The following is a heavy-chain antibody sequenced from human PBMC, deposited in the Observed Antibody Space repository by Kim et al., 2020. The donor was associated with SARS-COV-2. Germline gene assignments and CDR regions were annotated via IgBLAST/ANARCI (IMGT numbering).Heavy chain of an antibody. D-gene: IGHD4-17*01. J-gene: IGHJ2*01. CDR3: ARHCGATVNWYFDL. V-gene: IGHV4-39*01. CDR2: IYYSGST. Sequence: SETLSLTCTVSGGSISSSSYYWGWIRQPPGKGLEWIGSIYYSGSTYYNPSLKSRVTISVDTSKNQFSLKLSSVTAADTAVYYCARHCGATVNWYFDLWGRGTLVTVSS. CDR1: GGSISSSSYY.